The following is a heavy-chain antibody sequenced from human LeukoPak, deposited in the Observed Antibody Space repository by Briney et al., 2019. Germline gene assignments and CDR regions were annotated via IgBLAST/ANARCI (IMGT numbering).Heavy chain of an antibody. CDR2: IFTSGST. CDR3: ARAPVTVKDSFDI. D-gene: IGHD4-11*01. CDR1: GGSINNYY. Sequence: KPSETLSPTCAVSGGSINNYYWSWIRQPAGKGLEWIERIFTSGSTNYNASLKSRVTMSVDTSKNQFSLKLRSMTAADTAVYYCARAPVTVKDSFDIWGQGTMVTVSS. J-gene: IGHJ3*02. V-gene: IGHV4-4*07.